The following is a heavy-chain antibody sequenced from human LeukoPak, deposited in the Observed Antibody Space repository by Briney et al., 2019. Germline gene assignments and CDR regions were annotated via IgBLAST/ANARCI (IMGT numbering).Heavy chain of an antibody. Sequence: SETLSLTCAVYGGSFSGYYWSWIRQPPGEGLEWIEEINHSGSTNYNPSLKSRVTISVDTSKNQFSLKLSSVTAADTAVYYCARASDYVDYWGQGTLVTVSS. CDR3: ARASDYVDY. CDR2: INHSGST. CDR1: GGSFSGYY. J-gene: IGHJ4*02. V-gene: IGHV4-34*01.